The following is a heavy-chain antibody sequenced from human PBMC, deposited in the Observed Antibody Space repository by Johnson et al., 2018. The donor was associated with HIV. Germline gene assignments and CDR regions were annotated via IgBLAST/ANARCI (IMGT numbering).Heavy chain of an antibody. CDR3: ARAVGVWGDQLGFDI. D-gene: IGHD3-16*01. CDR2: ISYYGTNK. V-gene: IGHV3-30*19. J-gene: IGHJ3*02. CDR1: GFTFSSYG. Sequence: QVQLVESGVGFVQPGGSLRLSCAASGFTFSSYGMHWVRQAPGKGLEWVAVISYYGTNKYYADSVKGRFTISRDNSKNTLYLQMNSLRAGDTAVYYCARAVGVWGDQLGFDIWGQGTMVTVSS.